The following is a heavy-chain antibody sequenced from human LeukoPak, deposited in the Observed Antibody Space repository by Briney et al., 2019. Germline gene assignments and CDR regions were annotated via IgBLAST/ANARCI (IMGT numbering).Heavy chain of an antibody. J-gene: IGHJ4*02. CDR1: GFTFSTYA. CDR2: ISGSGGTT. CDR3: ARYNSGYDS. D-gene: IGHD5-12*01. V-gene: IGHV3-23*01. Sequence: GGSLRLSCAASGFTFSTYAMGWVRQAPGKVLEWVSAISGSGGTTSYADSVKGRFTISRDNSKNTLDLQMNSLRAEDTALYYCARYNSGYDSWGQGTLVTVSS.